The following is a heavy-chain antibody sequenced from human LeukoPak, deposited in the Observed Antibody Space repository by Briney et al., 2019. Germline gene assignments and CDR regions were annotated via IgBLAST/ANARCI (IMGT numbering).Heavy chain of an antibody. J-gene: IGHJ4*02. Sequence: GGSLRLSCAASGFTFSSYSMNWVRQAPGKGLEWVSSISSSSSYIYYADSVKGRFTISRDNAKSSLYLQMNSLRAEDTAVYYCARDRHYDFWSGSFDYWGQGTLVTVSS. CDR2: ISSSSSYI. CDR1: GFTFSSYS. D-gene: IGHD3-3*01. V-gene: IGHV3-21*01. CDR3: ARDRHYDFWSGSFDY.